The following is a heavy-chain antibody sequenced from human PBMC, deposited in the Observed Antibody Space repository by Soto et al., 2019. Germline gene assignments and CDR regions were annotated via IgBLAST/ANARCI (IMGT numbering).Heavy chain of an antibody. J-gene: IGHJ4*02. D-gene: IGHD5-12*01. CDR2: ISAYNGNT. CDR1: GYTFTSYG. V-gene: IGHV1-18*01. CDR3: ARDNSDSGYDRGIDY. Sequence: GASVKGSCKASGYTFTSYGISWGGQAPGQGLEWMGWISAYNGNTNYAQKLQGRVTMTTDTSTSTAYMELRSLRSDDTAVYYCARDNSDSGYDRGIDYWGQGTLVTVSS.